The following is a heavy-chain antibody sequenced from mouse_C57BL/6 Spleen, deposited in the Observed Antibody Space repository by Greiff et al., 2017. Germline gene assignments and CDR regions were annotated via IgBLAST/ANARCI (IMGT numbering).Heavy chain of an antibody. D-gene: IGHD2-3*01. CDR3: ARYPDGYYEGYYAMAY. Sequence: QVQLQQPGAELVKPGASVKMSCKASGYTFTSYWITWVKQRPGQGLEWIGDIYPGSGSTNYNEKFKSKATLTVDTSSSTAYMQLSSLTSEDSAVYYCARYPDGYYEGYYAMAYLPQGTSVTVSS. CDR1: GYTFTSYW. J-gene: IGHJ4*01. CDR2: IYPGSGST. V-gene: IGHV1-55*01.